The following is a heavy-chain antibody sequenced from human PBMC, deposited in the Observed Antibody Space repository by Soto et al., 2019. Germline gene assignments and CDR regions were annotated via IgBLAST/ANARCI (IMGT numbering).Heavy chain of an antibody. Sequence: QVQLQESGPGLVKPSETLSLTCTVSGGSFTSYFWSWIRQAPGKGLEWIGYTFHSGSTNYNPSLMSRVTISVDASKYQFSLEVNSVTAADTAVYFCATEISSSGAPYHYMDVWGNGTTVTVSS. J-gene: IGHJ6*03. V-gene: IGHV4-59*01. CDR1: GGSFTSYF. CDR3: ATEISSSGAPYHYMDV. CDR2: TFHSGST. D-gene: IGHD6-13*01.